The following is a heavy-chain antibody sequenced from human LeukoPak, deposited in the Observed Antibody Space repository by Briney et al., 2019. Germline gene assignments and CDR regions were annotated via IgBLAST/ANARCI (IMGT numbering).Heavy chain of an antibody. Sequence: SGTLSLTCTVSGGSISRGDYYWGWIRQPPGKGLEWIGYIYYSGGTYYNPSLKSRVTISVDTSKNQFSLKLSSVTAADTAVYYCASGTNGDNWGQGTLVTVS. J-gene: IGHJ4*02. V-gene: IGHV4-30-4*01. CDR3: ASGTNGDN. D-gene: IGHD2-8*01. CDR2: IYYSGGT. CDR1: GGSISRGDYY.